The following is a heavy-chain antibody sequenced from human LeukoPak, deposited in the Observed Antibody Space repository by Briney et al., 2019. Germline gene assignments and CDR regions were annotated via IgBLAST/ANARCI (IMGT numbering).Heavy chain of an antibody. CDR3: AGVPTTGYSSGWYVGYFQH. Sequence: ASVKVSCKASGYTFTSYDINWVRQATGQGLEWMGWMNPNSGNTGYAQKFQGRVTMTRNTSISTAYMELSSLRSEDTAVYYCAGVPTTGYSSGWYVGYFQHWGQGTLVTVSS. CDR1: GYTFTSYD. D-gene: IGHD6-19*01. J-gene: IGHJ1*01. V-gene: IGHV1-8*01. CDR2: MNPNSGNT.